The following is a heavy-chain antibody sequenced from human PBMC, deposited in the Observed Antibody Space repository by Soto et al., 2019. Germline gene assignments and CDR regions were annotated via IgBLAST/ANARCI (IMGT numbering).Heavy chain of an antibody. CDR2: IYYSGST. Sequence: QLQLQESGPGLVKPSETLSLTCTVSGGSISSSSYYWGWIRQPPGKGLEWIGSIYYSGSTYYNPSLKSRVTISVDTSKNQFSLKLSSVTAADTAVYYCASLLGDYWYYYGMDVWGQGTTVTVSS. D-gene: IGHD4-17*01. CDR1: GGSISSSSYY. J-gene: IGHJ6*02. CDR3: ASLLGDYWYYYGMDV. V-gene: IGHV4-39*01.